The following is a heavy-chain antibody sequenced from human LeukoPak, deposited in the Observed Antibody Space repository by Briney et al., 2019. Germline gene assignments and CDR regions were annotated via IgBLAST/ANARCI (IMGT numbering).Heavy chain of an antibody. D-gene: IGHD3-3*01. Sequence: GGSLRLSCAASGFTFSSYAMHWVRQAPGKGLEYVSAISSNGGSTYYANSVKGRFTISRDNSKNTLYLQMGSLRAEDMAVYYCATNRPFYDFWSGYQQGYAFDIWGQGTMVTVSS. CDR3: ATNRPFYDFWSGYQQGYAFDI. V-gene: IGHV3-64*01. J-gene: IGHJ3*02. CDR2: ISSNGGST. CDR1: GFTFSSYA.